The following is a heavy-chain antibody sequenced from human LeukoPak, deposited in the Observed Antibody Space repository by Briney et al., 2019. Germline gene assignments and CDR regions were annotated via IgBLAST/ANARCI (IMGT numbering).Heavy chain of an antibody. CDR1: GGSISSYY. J-gene: IGHJ4*02. V-gene: IGHV3-21*01. CDR2: ISSSSSYI. D-gene: IGHD1-1*01. Sequence: ETLSLTCTVSGGSISSYYWSWIRQPPGKGLEWVSSISSSSSYIYYAASVKGRFTISRDNAKNSLYLQMNRLRAEDTAVYYCARERQLERLAFGKEGSAFDYWGQGTLVTVSS. CDR3: ARERQLERLAFGKEGSAFDY.